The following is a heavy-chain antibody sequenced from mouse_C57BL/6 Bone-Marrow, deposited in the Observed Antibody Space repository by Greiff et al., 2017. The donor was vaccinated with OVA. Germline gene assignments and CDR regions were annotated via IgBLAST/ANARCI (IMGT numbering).Heavy chain of an antibody. CDR2: IDPEDGET. CDR3: ARSMVPYYMYY. CDR1: GFNIKDYY. Sequence: EVQLQQSGAELVKPGASVKLSCTASGFNIKDYYMHWVKQRTEQGLEWIGRIDPEDGETNYNPTFKGKATITADKSSNTAYLQLSSLTSEDTAVYYCARSMVPYYMYYWGQGTTLTVSS. J-gene: IGHJ2*01. V-gene: IGHV14-2*01. D-gene: IGHD1-1*02.